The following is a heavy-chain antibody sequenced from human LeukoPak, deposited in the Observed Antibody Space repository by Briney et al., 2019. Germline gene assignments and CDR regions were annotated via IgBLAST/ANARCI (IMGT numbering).Heavy chain of an antibody. CDR1: GYTFTNYA. D-gene: IGHD3-3*01. CDR3: ARDSAPGRTVLRFLEWLLGGMDV. V-gene: IGHV1-3*01. CDR2: INAGNGNT. Sequence: GASVKVSCKASGYTFTNYAMHWVRQAPGQRLEWMGWINAGNGNTKYSQKFQGRVTITRDTSASTAYMELSSLRSEDTAVYYCARDSAPGRTVLRFLEWLLGGMDVWGQGTTVTVSS. J-gene: IGHJ6*02.